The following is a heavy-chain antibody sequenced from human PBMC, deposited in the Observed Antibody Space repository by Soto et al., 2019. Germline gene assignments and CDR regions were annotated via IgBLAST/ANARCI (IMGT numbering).Heavy chain of an antibody. Sequence: VGSLRLSCAASGFSFSNYGMHWVRQAPGKGLEWVAVIWYDGSNRYYADSVKGRFTMSRDNSKNMLYLQMNSLRAEDTAVYYCATDHLSLLHYHYWAQGTLVTVSS. V-gene: IGHV3-33*01. J-gene: IGHJ4*02. CDR1: GFSFSNYG. D-gene: IGHD1-26*01. CDR3: ATDHLSLLHYHY. CDR2: IWYDGSNR.